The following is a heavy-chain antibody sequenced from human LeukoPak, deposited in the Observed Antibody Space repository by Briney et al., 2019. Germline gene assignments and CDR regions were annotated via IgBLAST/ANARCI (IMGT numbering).Heavy chain of an antibody. CDR2: ISYDGSNK. CDR1: GFTSSSYG. D-gene: IGHD1-26*01. V-gene: IGHV3-30*18. Sequence: GGSLRLSCAASGFTSSSYGMHWVRQAPGKGLEWVAVISYDGSNKYYADSVKGRFTIFRDNSKNTLYLQMNSLRAEDTAVYYCAKDKIRYSGSSYYYFDYWGQGTLVTVSS. J-gene: IGHJ4*02. CDR3: AKDKIRYSGSSYYYFDY.